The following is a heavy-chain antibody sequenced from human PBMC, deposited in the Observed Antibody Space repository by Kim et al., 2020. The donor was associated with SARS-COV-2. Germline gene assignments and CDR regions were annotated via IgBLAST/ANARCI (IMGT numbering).Heavy chain of an antibody. Sequence: GGSLRLSCVASGFTFRNFAMNWVRQAPGKGLEWVAHMGGDGRIWYADSLKGRFIISRDNSRDTLYLHMNFLRAEETAVSYCARVISATTWHKHFDFWGQG. V-gene: IGHV3-23*01. CDR2: MGGDGRI. J-gene: IGHJ4*02. CDR3: ARVISATTWHKHFDF. D-gene: IGHD2-2*01. CDR1: GFTFRNFA.